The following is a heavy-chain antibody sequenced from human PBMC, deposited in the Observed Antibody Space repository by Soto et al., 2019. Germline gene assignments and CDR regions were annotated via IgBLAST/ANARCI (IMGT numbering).Heavy chain of an antibody. CDR3: TRVLGYTFEPGKTRYYAMDV. V-gene: IGHV1-69*01. J-gene: IGHJ6*02. CDR2: LIPVFGSP. CDR1: GGTFSKDA. D-gene: IGHD5-18*01. Sequence: QVQLVQSGAEVKKPGSSVTVSCKTSGGTFSKDAINWVRQAPGQGLEWMGLLIPVFGSPIYAQKIQGRISITADESTSTAFMDLSSLRSEDTAVYYCTRVLGYTFEPGKTRYYAMDVWGQGTTVSVSS.